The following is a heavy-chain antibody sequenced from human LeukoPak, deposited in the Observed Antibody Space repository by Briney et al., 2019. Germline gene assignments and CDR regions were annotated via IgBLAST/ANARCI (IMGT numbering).Heavy chain of an antibody. CDR1: GFTFSSYA. CDR2: ISYDGSNK. Sequence: VGSLRLSSAAYGFTFSSYAMHWVRQAPGRGLEWVAVISYDGSNKYYADSVKGRFTISRDNSKNTLYLQMNSLRVEDTAVYYCARMRGRYCSSNGCYVEYWGQGALVTVSS. V-gene: IGHV3-30-3*01. CDR3: ARMRGRYCSSNGCYVEY. J-gene: IGHJ4*02. D-gene: IGHD2-2*01.